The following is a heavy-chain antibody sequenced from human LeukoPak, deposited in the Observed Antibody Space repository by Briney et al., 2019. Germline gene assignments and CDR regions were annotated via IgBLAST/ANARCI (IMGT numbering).Heavy chain of an antibody. D-gene: IGHD3-10*01. CDR3: AGEEVTFDY. J-gene: IGHJ4*02. Sequence: PGGSLRLSCAASGFDFSSYGMIWVRQAPGKGLEWVSSISRTGGTTNYADSVKGRFTISRDNAKNSLYLQMNSLRAEDTAVYYCAGEEVTFDYWGQGTLVTVSS. V-gene: IGHV3-21*01. CDR1: GFDFSSYG. CDR2: ISRTGGTT.